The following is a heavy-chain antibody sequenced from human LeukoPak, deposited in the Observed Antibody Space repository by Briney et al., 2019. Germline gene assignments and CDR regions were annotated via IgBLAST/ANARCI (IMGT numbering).Heavy chain of an antibody. CDR2: ISGSGGNT. J-gene: IGHJ4*02. D-gene: IGHD3-9*01. CDR1: GFTLSSYA. Sequence: PGGSLRLSCAASGFTLSSYAMTWVRQAPGKGLEWVTGISGSGGNTYYADSVKGRFTISRDNSKNTLYLQMISLRAEDTAVYYCAKGDASPVHLLTGHWGQGTLVTVSS. CDR3: AKGDASPVHLLTGH. V-gene: IGHV3-23*01.